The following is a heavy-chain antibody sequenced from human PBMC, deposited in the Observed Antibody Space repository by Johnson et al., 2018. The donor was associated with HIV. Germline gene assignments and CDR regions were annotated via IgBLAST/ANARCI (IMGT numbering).Heavy chain of an antibody. Sequence: VQLVEYGGVVVQPGGSLRLSCAASGFTFDDYGVSWVRQAPGKGLEWVSGINWNGDSTDYADSVKGRFTISRDNAKNSLFLQMNSLRAEDTALYYCARVSDDYGGNPAAWGAFDIWGQGAMVTVSS. J-gene: IGHJ3*02. CDR1: GFTFDDYG. CDR3: ARVSDDYGGNPAAWGAFDI. V-gene: IGHV3-20*04. D-gene: IGHD4-23*01. CDR2: INWNGDST.